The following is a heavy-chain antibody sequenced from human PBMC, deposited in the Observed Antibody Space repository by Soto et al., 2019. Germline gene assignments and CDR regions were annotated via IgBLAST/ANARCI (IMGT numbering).Heavy chain of an antibody. D-gene: IGHD2-15*01. CDR1: GVTFKDYG. V-gene: IGHV3-30*03. CDR3: ARDEWGSNWYFDL. CDR2: ISYDGKQT. Sequence: HPGGSLRLSCGAPGVTFKDYGMHWVRQAPGKGLEWVAVISYDGKQTYYADSVKGRFTISKDKSKRTLFLQMNSLRVDDTAVYYCARDEWGSNWYFDLWGRGTLVTVSS. J-gene: IGHJ2*01.